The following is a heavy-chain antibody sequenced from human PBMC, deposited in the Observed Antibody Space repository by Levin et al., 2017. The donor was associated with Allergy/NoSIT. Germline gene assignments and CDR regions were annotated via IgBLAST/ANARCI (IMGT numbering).Heavy chain of an antibody. CDR2: IKYDGSEK. CDR1: VFTFSSYW. V-gene: IGHV3-7*01. Sequence: GGSLRLSCAASVFTFSSYWMSWVRQAPGKGLEWVANIKYDGSEKYYVDSVKGRFTISRDNARNSLFLQMNSLRAEDTAVYYCAKAFGNYAACFHHWGQGTLVTVSS. CDR3: AKAFGNYAACFHH. D-gene: IGHD1-7*01. J-gene: IGHJ4*02.